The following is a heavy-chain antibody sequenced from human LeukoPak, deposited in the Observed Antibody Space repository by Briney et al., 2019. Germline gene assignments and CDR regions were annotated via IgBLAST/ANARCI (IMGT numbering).Heavy chain of an antibody. CDR2: IGGDGGSP. D-gene: IGHD4/OR15-4a*01. V-gene: IGHV3-64D*06. Sequence: PGGSLRLSCSPSGFTFSDYARYWVRQAPGKGLEYVSSIGGDGGSPYYADSVKGRFTISRDNSKNTLYLQMSSLRTEDTALYYCVKAIVPYDAIWGPFDFWGQGTLVTVSS. CDR3: VKAIVPYDAIWGPFDF. CDR1: GFTFSDYA. J-gene: IGHJ4*02.